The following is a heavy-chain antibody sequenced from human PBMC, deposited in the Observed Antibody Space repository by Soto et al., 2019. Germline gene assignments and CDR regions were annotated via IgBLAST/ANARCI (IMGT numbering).Heavy chain of an antibody. CDR3: AKDIGYSSSWYCFDY. J-gene: IGHJ4*02. V-gene: IGHV3-9*01. Sequence: EVQLVESGGGLVQPGRSLRLSCAASGFTFDDYAMHWVRQAPGKGLEWVSGISWNSGGIGYADSVKGRFTISRDNAKNSLYLQMNSLRAEDTALYYCAKDIGYSSSWYCFDYWGQGTLVTVSS. CDR2: ISWNSGGI. CDR1: GFTFDDYA. D-gene: IGHD6-13*01.